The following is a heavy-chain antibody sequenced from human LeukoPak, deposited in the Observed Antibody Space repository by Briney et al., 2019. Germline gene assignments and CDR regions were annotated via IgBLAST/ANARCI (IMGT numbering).Heavy chain of an antibody. Sequence: PGGSLRLSCAASGVTFSSYWMSWVRQAPGKGLEWVANIKQDGSEKYYVDSVKGRFTISRDNAKNSLYLQMNNLRAEDTALYYCARGGVTMVRGVIGGYYFDYWGQGTLVTVSS. CDR3: ARGGVTMVRGVIGGYYFDY. CDR1: GVTFSSYW. CDR2: IKQDGSEK. D-gene: IGHD3-10*01. V-gene: IGHV3-7*03. J-gene: IGHJ4*02.